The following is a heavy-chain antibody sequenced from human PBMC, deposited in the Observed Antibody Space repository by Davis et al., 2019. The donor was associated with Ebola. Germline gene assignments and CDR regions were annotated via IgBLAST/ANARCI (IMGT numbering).Heavy chain of an antibody. D-gene: IGHD3-22*01. V-gene: IGHV1-46*01. CDR1: GYRFTSYY. Sequence: ASVKVCCKASGYRFTSYYMHWVRQAPGQGLEWMGIINPITGGTRYAQNFQVRVNMTRDTATSTVYMELSRLRSEDTAVYYCAREGGRYYDSSGYVFDIWGQGTMVKVSS. J-gene: IGHJ3*02. CDR3: AREGGRYYDSSGYVFDI. CDR2: INPITGGT.